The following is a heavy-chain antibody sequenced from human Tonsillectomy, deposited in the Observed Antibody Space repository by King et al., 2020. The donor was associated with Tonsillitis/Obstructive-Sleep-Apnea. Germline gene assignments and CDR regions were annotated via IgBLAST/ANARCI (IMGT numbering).Heavy chain of an antibody. CDR1: GFTFGDYA. CDR2: IRSKAYGGTT. CDR3: TRGIVVVD. Sequence: VQLVESGGGLVQPGRSRRLSCTTSGFTFGDYAMSWVRQAPGKGLEWVGFIRSKAYGGTTEYAASVKGRFTISRDDSKGLAYLQMNSLKTEDTAVYYCTRGIVVVDWGQGTLVTVSS. J-gene: IGHJ4*02. V-gene: IGHV3-49*04. D-gene: IGHD2-21*01.